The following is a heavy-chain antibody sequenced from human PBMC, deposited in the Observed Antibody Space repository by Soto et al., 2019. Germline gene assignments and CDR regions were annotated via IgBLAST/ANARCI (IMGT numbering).Heavy chain of an antibody. Sequence: ASVKVSCKASGYSFVNYYINWVRQAPGQGLEWMGIIYPRGGNISYAQKFQGRVSMTSDTAASTVYMELTSLRSDDTAVYFCARDWIAGAGSISFSQAFPLLDGMDLWGEGTTVTVSS. D-gene: IGHD6-13*01. CDR1: GYSFVNYY. J-gene: IGHJ6*01. V-gene: IGHV1-46*01. CDR3: ARDWIAGAGSISFSQAFPLLDGMDL. CDR2: IYPRGGNI.